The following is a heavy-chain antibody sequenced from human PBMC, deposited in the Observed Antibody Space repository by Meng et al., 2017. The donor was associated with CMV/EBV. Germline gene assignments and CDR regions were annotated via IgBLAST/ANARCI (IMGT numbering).Heavy chain of an antibody. CDR2: IIHIFGTA. CDR3: ARDFWSGYYDY. D-gene: IGHD3-3*01. J-gene: IGHJ4*02. V-gene: IGHV1-69*05. Sequence: SCEASGGTFSSYGISWVRQAPGRGLEWMGGIIHIFGTANYAQKFQGRVTITTDESTSTAYMELSSLRSEDTAVYYCARDFWSGYYDYWRQGTLVTVSS. CDR1: GGTFSSYG.